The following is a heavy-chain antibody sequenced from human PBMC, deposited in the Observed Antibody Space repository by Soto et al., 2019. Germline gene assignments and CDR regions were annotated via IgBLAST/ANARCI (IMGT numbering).Heavy chain of an antibody. Sequence: PSETLSLTCTVSGGSISSYYCSWIRQPPGKGLEWIGYIYYSGSTNYNPSLKSRVTISVDTSKNQFSLKLSSVTAADTAVYYCARDYYDSSGYVRWFDPWGQGTLVTVSS. V-gene: IGHV4-59*01. CDR3: ARDYYDSSGYVRWFDP. J-gene: IGHJ5*02. CDR1: GGSISSYY. D-gene: IGHD3-22*01. CDR2: IYYSGST.